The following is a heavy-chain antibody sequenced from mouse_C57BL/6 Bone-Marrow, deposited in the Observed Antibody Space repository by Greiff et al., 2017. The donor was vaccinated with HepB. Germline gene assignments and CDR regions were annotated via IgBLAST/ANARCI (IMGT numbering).Heavy chain of an antibody. CDR1: GFTFSDYG. Sequence: EVQLVESGGGLVKPGGSLKLSCAASGFTFSDYGMHWVRQAPEKGLEWVAYISSGSSTIYYADTVKGRFTITRDNAKNTLFLQMTSLRSEDTAMYYCARDGNSYFYYWGQGTTLTVSS. CDR2: ISSGSSTI. CDR3: ARDGNSYFYY. V-gene: IGHV5-17*01. D-gene: IGHD2-1*01. J-gene: IGHJ2*01.